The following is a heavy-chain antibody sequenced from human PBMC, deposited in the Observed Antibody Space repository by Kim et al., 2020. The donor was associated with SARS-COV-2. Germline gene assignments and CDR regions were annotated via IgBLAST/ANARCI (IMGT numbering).Heavy chain of an antibody. CDR2: T. Sequence: TYYHASLKTRVPISVDTSKNQFTLRLSSVTAADTAVYYCASHVRVGANDYWGQGTLVTVSS. CDR3: ASHVRVGANDY. J-gene: IGHJ4*02. D-gene: IGHD1-26*01. V-gene: IGHV4-39*01.